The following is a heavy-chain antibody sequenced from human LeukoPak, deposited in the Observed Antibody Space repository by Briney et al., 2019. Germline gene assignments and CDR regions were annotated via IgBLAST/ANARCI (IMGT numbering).Heavy chain of an antibody. J-gene: IGHJ3*02. D-gene: IGHD2-15*01. CDR1: GGSISSGGYY. Sequence: TPSETLSLICTVSGGSISSGGYYWSWIRQHPGKGLEWIGYIYYSGSTYYNPSLKSRVTISVDKSKNQFSLKLSSVTAADTAVYYCARDYVLLGRTTGAFDIWGQGTMVTVSS. CDR3: ARDYVLLGRTTGAFDI. V-gene: IGHV4-31*03. CDR2: IYYSGST.